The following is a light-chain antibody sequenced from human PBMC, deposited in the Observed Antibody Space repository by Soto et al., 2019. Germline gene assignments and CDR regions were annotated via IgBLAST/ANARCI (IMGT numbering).Light chain of an antibody. CDR1: QSVSSN. V-gene: IGKV3-15*01. CDR2: DAS. CDR3: QQYGSSGT. J-gene: IGKJ1*01. Sequence: EIVMTQSPATLSVSPGESATLSCRASQSVSSNLAWHQQKPGQAPRILMYDASTRATGISARFSGSGSGTEFTLTISSLQSEDFAVYYCQQYGSSGTFGQGTKVDI.